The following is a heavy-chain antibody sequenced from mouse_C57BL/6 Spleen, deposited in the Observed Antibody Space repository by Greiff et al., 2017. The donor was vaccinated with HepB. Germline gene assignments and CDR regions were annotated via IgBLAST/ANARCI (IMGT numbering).Heavy chain of an antibody. Sequence: VQLQQSGAELARPGASVKLSCKASGYTFTSYGISWVKQRTGQGLEWIGEIYPRSGNTYYNEKFKGKATLTADKSSSTAYMELRSLTSEDSAVYFCAQLPVTTVVDYYAMDYWGQGTSVTVSS. D-gene: IGHD1-1*01. CDR2: IYPRSGNT. J-gene: IGHJ4*01. CDR3: AQLPVTTVVDYYAMDY. CDR1: GYTFTSYG. V-gene: IGHV1-81*01.